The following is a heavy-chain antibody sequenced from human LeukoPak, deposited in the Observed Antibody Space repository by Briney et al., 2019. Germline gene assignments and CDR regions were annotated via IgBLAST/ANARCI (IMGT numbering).Heavy chain of an antibody. J-gene: IGHJ4*02. V-gene: IGHV4-34*12. CDR2: VITGGRT. Sequence: PSHSLSLTRALYAASVGDYWWTWIRQSPGKGLEWIGEVITGGRTNSNPSPKTRASISVDMSKTQCSLKLTSWTPAAPALNTCAIRFGRLEAGGTPFDSWGQGTLATVSS. D-gene: IGHD6-13*01. CDR1: AASVGDYW. CDR3: AIRFGRLEAGGTPFDS.